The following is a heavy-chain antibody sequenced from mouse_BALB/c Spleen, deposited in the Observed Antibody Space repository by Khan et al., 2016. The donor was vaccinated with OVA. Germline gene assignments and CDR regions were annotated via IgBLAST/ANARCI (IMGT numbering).Heavy chain of an antibody. V-gene: IGHV1-76*01. CDR1: GYIFTSYW. CDR2: IYPGTDNT. D-gene: IGHD3-2*02. J-gene: IGHJ2*01. Sequence: QVQLKQSGAELVRPGASVKLSCKTSGYIFTSYWIHWVKQRSGQGLEWIARIYPGTDNTYYNEKFKDKATLNADKSSSTAYMQLSSLTSEDSDFDFGAREEALYHFDHWGQGTTLTVSS. CDR3: AREEALYHFDH.